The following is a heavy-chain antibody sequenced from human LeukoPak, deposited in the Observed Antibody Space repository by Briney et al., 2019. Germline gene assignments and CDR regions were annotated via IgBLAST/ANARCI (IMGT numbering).Heavy chain of an antibody. J-gene: IGHJ4*02. CDR1: GFTFSNAW. CDR3: TTEGCSSTSCYTDY. D-gene: IGHD2-2*02. CDR2: IKSKADGGTT. Sequence: GGSLRLSCAASGFTFSNAWMRWVRQAPGKGLESVGRIKSKADGGTTDYAAPVQGRLTISRDDSNNTMFLQMNSMKTEDTAVYYCTTEGCSSTSCYTDYWGQGTLVTVSS. V-gene: IGHV3-15*01.